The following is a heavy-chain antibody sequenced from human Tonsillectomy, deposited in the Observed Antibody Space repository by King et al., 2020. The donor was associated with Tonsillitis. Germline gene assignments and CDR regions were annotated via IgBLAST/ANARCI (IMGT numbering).Heavy chain of an antibody. CDR1: GFTVSGYA. CDR2: ISCSGGRT. Sequence: VQLVESGGGLEQPGGSLRLSCAASGFTVSGYAMNWVRHAPEKWLVRVSGISCSGGRTYYADSVKGRFTISRDNSKNTLFLQMNSLRAEDTAVYYCAKASRLAQGYDAFDIWGQGTVVTVSS. CDR3: AKASRLAQGYDAFDI. V-gene: IGHV3-23*04. D-gene: IGHD6-19*01. J-gene: IGHJ3*02.